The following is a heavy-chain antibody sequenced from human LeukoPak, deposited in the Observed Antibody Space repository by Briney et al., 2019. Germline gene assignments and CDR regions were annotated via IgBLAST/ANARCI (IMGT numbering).Heavy chain of an antibody. J-gene: IGHJ3*02. CDR3: ARTHSSGDQIHAFDI. D-gene: IGHD3-22*01. V-gene: IGHV7-4-1*02. Sequence: ASVKVSCKASGYTFTSYAMNWVRQAPGQGLEWMGWINTNTGNPTYAQGFTGRFVFSLDTSVSTAYLQISSLKAEDTAVYYCARTHSSGDQIHAFDIWGQGTMVTVSS. CDR1: GYTFTSYA. CDR2: INTNTGNP.